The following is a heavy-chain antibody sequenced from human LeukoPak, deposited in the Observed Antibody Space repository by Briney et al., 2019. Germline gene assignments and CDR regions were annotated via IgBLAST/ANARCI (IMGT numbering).Heavy chain of an antibody. Sequence: SETLSLTCTVSGGSISSSSYYWGWIRQPPGKGLEWIGSIYYSGSTYYNPSLKSRVTISVDTSKNQFSLKLSSVTAADTAVYYCAIPYCSRTSCPGFDYWGQGTLATVSS. CDR2: IYYSGST. J-gene: IGHJ4*02. CDR3: AIPYCSRTSCPGFDY. V-gene: IGHV4-39*01. D-gene: IGHD2-2*01. CDR1: GGSISSSSYY.